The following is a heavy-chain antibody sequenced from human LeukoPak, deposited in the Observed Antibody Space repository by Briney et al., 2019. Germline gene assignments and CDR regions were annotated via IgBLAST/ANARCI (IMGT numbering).Heavy chain of an antibody. J-gene: IGHJ4*02. CDR3: ANDYRSGSFHDF. CDR2: ISRRDDYT. Sequence: GGSLRLSCAASGFAFSSYAMSWVRQPPGKGLEWVSVISRRDDYTYYADPVKGRFTISRDNSKNTLYLQMNTLRAEDTAVYYCANDYRSGSFHDFWGQGTLVTVSS. V-gene: IGHV3-23*01. CDR1: GFAFSSYA. D-gene: IGHD3-10*01.